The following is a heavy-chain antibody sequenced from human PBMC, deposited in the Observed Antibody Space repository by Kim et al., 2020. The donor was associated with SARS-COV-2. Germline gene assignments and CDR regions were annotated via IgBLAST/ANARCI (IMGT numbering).Heavy chain of an antibody. Sequence: GGSLRLSCAASGFTFSSYWMSWVRQAPGKGLEWVANIKQDGSEKYYVDSVKGRFTISRDNAKNSLYLQMNSLRAEDTAVYYCARDKRSSSWYSDYWGQGTLVTVSS. CDR2: IKQDGSEK. V-gene: IGHV3-7*03. J-gene: IGHJ4*02. CDR1: GFTFSSYW. D-gene: IGHD6-13*01. CDR3: ARDKRSSSWYSDY.